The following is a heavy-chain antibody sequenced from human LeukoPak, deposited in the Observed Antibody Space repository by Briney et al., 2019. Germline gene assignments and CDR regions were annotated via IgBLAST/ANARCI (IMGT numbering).Heavy chain of an antibody. J-gene: IGHJ5*02. Sequence: GASVKVSCKASGYTFTSYGISRVRHAPGQGIEWMEWISAYNGNTNYAQKLQGRVTMTTDTSTSTAYMELRSLRSDDTAVYYCARDTDYYDSSGYYSPWGQGTLVTVSS. CDR3: ARDTDYYDSSGYYSP. V-gene: IGHV1-18*01. CDR1: GYTFTSYG. CDR2: ISAYNGNT. D-gene: IGHD3-22*01.